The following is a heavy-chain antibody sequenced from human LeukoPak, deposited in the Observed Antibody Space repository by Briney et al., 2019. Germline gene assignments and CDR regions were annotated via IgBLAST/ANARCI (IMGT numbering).Heavy chain of an antibody. V-gene: IGHV3-21*01. J-gene: IGHJ3*02. CDR2: ISSSSSYI. CDR1: GFAFSSDS. D-gene: IGHD3-22*01. CDR3: ARPDSSGFPLDAFDI. Sequence: KSGGSLRLSCAASGFAFSSDSMNWVRQAPGKGLEWVSSISSSSSYIYYADSVKGRFTISRDNAKNSLYLQMNSLRAEDTAVYYCARPDSSGFPLDAFDIWGQGTMVTVSS.